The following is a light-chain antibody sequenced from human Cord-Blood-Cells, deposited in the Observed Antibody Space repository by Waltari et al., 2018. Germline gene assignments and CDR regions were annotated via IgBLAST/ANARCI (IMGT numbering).Light chain of an antibody. CDR1: SRDVGGYNY. J-gene: IGLJ3*02. CDR3: SSYTSSSTWV. Sequence: QSALTQPASVSGSPGQSITISCTGTSRDVGGYNYVSWYQQHPGKAPKLMIYDVSNRPSGVYNRFSGAKSGNTASLTISGLQAEDEADYYCSSYTSSSTWVFGGGTKLTVL. V-gene: IGLV2-14*03. CDR2: DVS.